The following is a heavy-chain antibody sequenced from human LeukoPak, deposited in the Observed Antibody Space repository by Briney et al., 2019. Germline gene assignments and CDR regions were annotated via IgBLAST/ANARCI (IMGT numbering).Heavy chain of an antibody. J-gene: IGHJ5*02. D-gene: IGHD2-2*01. CDR2: IIPILGIA. CDR1: GGTFSSYT. Sequence: SVKVSCKASGGTFSSYTISWVRQAPGQGLEWMGRIIPILGIANYAQEFQGRVTITADKSTSTAYMELSSLRSEDTAVYYCAREGDQYCSSTSCPETWFDPWGQGTLVTVSS. V-gene: IGHV1-69*04. CDR3: AREGDQYCSSTSCPETWFDP.